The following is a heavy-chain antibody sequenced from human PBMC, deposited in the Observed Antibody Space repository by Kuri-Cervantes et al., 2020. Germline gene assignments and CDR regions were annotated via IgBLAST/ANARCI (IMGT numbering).Heavy chain of an antibody. CDR3: ARGALPYSGYAFDI. V-gene: IGHV3-30*07. J-gene: IGHJ3*02. D-gene: IGHD5-12*01. CDR2: ISYDGSNK. CDR1: GFTFSNYA. Sequence: GESLKISCAASGFTFSNYAMHWVRQAPGKGLEWVAVISYDGSNKYYADSVKGRFTISRDNSKNTLYLQMNSLRAEDTAVYYCARGALPYSGYAFDIWGQGTMVTVSS.